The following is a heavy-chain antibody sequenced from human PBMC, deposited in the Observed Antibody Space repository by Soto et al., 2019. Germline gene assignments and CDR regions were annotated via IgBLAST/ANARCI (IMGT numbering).Heavy chain of an antibody. Sequence: ASLKVSCKVSGYTLTELSMHWVRQAPGKGLEWMGGFDPEDGETIYAQKFQGRVTMTEDTSTDTAYMELSSLRSEDTAVYYCATMGKDSSGYYPLPIDYWGQGTLVTVSS. CDR3: ATMGKDSSGYYPLPIDY. V-gene: IGHV1-24*01. CDR2: FDPEDGET. J-gene: IGHJ4*02. CDR1: GYTLTELS. D-gene: IGHD3-22*01.